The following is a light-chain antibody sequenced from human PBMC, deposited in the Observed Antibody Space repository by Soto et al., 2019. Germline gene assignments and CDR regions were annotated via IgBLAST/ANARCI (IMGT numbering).Light chain of an antibody. V-gene: IGKV1-39*01. J-gene: IGKJ1*01. Sequence: DIQMTQSTSSLSASLGDRVTITCQASQDISNYLNWYQQEPGKAPKLLIYAASSLQSGVPSRFSGSGSGTDFTLTISSLQPEDFATYYCQQSYSTPQTFGQGTKVDIK. CDR2: AAS. CDR1: QDISNY. CDR3: QQSYSTPQT.